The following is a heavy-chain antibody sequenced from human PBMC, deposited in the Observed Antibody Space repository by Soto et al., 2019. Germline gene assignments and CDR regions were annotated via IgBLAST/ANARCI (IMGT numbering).Heavy chain of an antibody. D-gene: IGHD3-3*01. J-gene: IGHJ6*02. CDR3: ARGVYDYWSGYYAGSGLDV. Sequence: QVPLQESGPGLVKPSETLSLTCTVSGDSMSPFYWNWIRQSPGKGLEWIGYIYYSGNTNYNPSLKSRVAISVDTSTNQFSLKLSSVTAADTAVYYCARGVYDYWSGYYAGSGLDVWGQGTTVTVSS. V-gene: IGHV4-59*13. CDR1: GDSMSPFY. CDR2: IYYSGNT.